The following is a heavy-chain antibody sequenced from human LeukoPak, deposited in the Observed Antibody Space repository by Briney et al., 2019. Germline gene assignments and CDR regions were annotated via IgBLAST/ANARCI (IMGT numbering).Heavy chain of an antibody. CDR3: AKGEGNPNYFDY. CDR2: ISYDGSNK. CDR1: GFTFSSY. V-gene: IGHV3-30*18. J-gene: IGHJ4*02. Sequence: PGGSLRLSCAASGFTFSSYGMHYGMHWVRRAPGKGLEWVAVISYDGSNKYYADSVKGRFAISRDNSKNTLYLQMNSLRAEDTAVYYCAKGEGNPNYFDYWGQGTLVTVSS.